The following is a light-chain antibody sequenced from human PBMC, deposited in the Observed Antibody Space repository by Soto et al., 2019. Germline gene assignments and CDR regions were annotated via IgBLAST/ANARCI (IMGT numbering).Light chain of an antibody. V-gene: IGLV1-40*01. CDR2: ANT. CDR1: SSNIGTGYD. Sequence: QSVLTQPPSVSGAPGQRVTISCTGSSSNIGTGYDVHWYQQVPGTAPKLLIYANTNRPSGVSDRFSASKSGTSASLAITGLQAEDEADYYCQSYDNCRSGSEVVFGGGTKLTVL. CDR3: QSYDNCRSGSEVV. J-gene: IGLJ3*02.